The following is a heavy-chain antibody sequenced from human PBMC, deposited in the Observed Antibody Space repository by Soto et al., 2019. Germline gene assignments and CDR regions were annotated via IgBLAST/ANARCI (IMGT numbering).Heavy chain of an antibody. Sequence: ASVKVSCKASGYMFSSYGINWVRQAPGQGLEWMGWIRPYNGDTNYAQKLQGRVTMTTDTSTSTAYMELRSLRSDDTAVYYCARDRGIGDYDFWSGYTYWGQGTLVTVSS. CDR3: ARDRGIGDYDFWSGYTY. V-gene: IGHV1-18*01. CDR2: IRPYNGDT. J-gene: IGHJ4*02. CDR1: GYMFSSYG. D-gene: IGHD3-3*01.